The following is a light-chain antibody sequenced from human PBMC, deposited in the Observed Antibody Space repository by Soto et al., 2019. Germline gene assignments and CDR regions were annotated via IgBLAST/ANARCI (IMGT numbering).Light chain of an antibody. CDR3: GTWDDSLSVYV. CDR1: RSNIGYNY. J-gene: IGLJ1*01. CDR2: AAN. V-gene: IGLV1-47*02. Sequence: QSVLTQPPSASGTPGQRVTISCSGSRSNIGYNYVYWYQQLPGTAPKLLIYAANQRPSGVPDRFSGSKSGTSASLAISGLRSEDEADYYCGTWDDSLSVYVFGTGTKVTVL.